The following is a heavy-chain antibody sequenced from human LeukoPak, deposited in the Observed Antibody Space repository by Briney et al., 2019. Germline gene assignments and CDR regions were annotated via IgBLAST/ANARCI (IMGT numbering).Heavy chain of an antibody. CDR3: ARSRGIAAAGTTFDI. CDR1: GYTFTSYY. V-gene: IGHV1-46*01. CDR2: INPSGGST. Sequence: ASVKVSCKASGYTFTSYYMHWVRQAPGQGLEWMGIINPSGGSTSYAQKFQGRVTMTTDTSTSTAYMELRSLRSDDTAVYYCARSRGIAAAGTTFDIWGQGTMVTVSS. D-gene: IGHD6-13*01. J-gene: IGHJ3*02.